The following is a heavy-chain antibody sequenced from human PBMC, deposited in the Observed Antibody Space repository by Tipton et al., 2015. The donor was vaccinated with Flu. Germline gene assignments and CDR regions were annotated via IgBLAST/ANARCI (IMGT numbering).Heavy chain of an antibody. D-gene: IGHD1-26*01. CDR3: ARIPRQTPWELHS. J-gene: IGHJ3*01. CDR2: LHYTGST. V-gene: IGHV4-31*03. CDR1: GASISSGAFY. Sequence: TLSPTCTVSGASISSGAFYWGWIRQLPGKGLEWIGYLHYTGSTYYDPTLKSRTTISVDTSKDQFSLKLKSVTAADTAVYYCARIPRQTPWELHSWGQGKRVTVSS.